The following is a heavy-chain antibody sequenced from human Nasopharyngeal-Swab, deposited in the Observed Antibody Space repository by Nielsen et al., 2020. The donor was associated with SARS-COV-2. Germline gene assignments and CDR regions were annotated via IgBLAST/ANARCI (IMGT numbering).Heavy chain of an antibody. Sequence: SETLSLTCTVSGCSISSYYWSWLRQPPGKGLEWIGYIYYSGSTNYNPSLKSRVTISVDTSKNQFSLKLSSVTAADTAVYYCARGGGSGYYDFWSGYSQTSDAFDIWGQGTMVTVSS. CDR3: ARGGGSGYYDFWSGYSQTSDAFDI. J-gene: IGHJ3*02. CDR1: GCSISSYY. V-gene: IGHV4-59*01. CDR2: IYYSGST. D-gene: IGHD3-3*01.